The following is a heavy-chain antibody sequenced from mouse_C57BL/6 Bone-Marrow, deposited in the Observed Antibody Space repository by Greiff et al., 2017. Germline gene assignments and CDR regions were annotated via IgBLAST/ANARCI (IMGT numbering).Heavy chain of an antibody. Sequence: VQLQQSGAELVRPGASVKLSCKASGYTFTDYYINWVKQRPGQGLEWIARIYPGSGNTYYNEKFKGKATLTAEKSSSTAYMQLRSLTSEASAVYFCARSGAMDDWGQGTSGTVSS. V-gene: IGHV1-76*01. CDR2: IYPGSGNT. CDR3: ARSGAMDD. J-gene: IGHJ4*01. D-gene: IGHD3-1*01. CDR1: GYTFTDYY.